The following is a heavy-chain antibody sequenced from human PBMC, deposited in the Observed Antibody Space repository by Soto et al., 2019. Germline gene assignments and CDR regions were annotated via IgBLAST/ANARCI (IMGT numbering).Heavy chain of an antibody. Sequence: EVQLVESGGGLVQPGGSLRLSCAASGFTVSSNYMSWVRQAPGKGLEWVSVIYSGGSTYYADSVKGRFTISRDNSKNTLYLQMNSLRVEDTAVYYCAKTTVETGGFDYWGQGTLVTVSS. CDR1: GFTVSSNY. J-gene: IGHJ4*02. D-gene: IGHD4-17*01. V-gene: IGHV3-66*01. CDR3: AKTTVETGGFDY. CDR2: IYSGGST.